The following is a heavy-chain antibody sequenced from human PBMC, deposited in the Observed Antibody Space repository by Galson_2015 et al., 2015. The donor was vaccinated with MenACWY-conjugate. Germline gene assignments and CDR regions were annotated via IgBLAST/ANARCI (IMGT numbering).Heavy chain of an antibody. CDR3: ARGDMYYYGTYYYGMDV. J-gene: IGHJ6*02. D-gene: IGHD3-10*01. Sequence: SLRLSCAASGFTFSDHYMDWVRQAPGKGLEWVGRTRNKANSYTTEYAASVKGRFTISRDDSKNSLYLQMNSLKTEDTAVYYCARGDMYYYGTYYYGMDVWGQGTTVTVSS. CDR2: TRNKANSYTT. V-gene: IGHV3-72*01. CDR1: GFTFSDHY.